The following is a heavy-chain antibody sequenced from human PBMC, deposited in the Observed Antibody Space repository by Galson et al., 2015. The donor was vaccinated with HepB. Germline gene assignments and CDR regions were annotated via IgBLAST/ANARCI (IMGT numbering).Heavy chain of an antibody. J-gene: IGHJ3*02. V-gene: IGHV4-34*01. CDR3: ARGKGIRGAFDI. D-gene: IGHD6-13*01. CDR1: GGSFSGYY. Sequence: PAATLSLTCAVYGGSFSGYYWSWIRQPPGKGLEWIGEINHSGSTNYNPSLKSRVTISVDTSKNQFSLKLSSVTAADTAVYYCARGKGIRGAFDIWGQGTMVTVSS. CDR2: INHSGST.